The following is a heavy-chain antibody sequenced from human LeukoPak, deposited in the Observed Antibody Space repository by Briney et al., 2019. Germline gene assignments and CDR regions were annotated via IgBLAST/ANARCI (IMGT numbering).Heavy chain of an antibody. V-gene: IGHV3-23*01. CDR3: AREPHSLYCSGGSCYPIYYYYYMDV. D-gene: IGHD2-15*01. CDR2: ISDSGGRT. Sequence: GGSLRLSCVASRFTFSSYAMSWVRQAPGKGLEWVSTISDSGGRTYYADSVKGRFTISRDNSKNTLYLQMNSLRAEDTAVYYCAREPHSLYCSGGSCYPIYYYYYMDVWGKGTTVTVSS. CDR1: RFTFSSYA. J-gene: IGHJ6*03.